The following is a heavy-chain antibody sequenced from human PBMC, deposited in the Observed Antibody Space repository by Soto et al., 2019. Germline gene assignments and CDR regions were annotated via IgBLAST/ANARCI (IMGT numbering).Heavy chain of an antibody. Sequence: PSETLSLTCTVSGGSISSGDYYWSWIRQPPGKGLEWIGYICYSGSTYYNPSLKSRVTISVDTSKNQFSLKLSSVTAADTAVYYCARVSGSYYGINYFDYWGQGTLVTVSS. V-gene: IGHV4-30-4*01. CDR3: ARVSGSYYGINYFDY. CDR2: ICYSGST. D-gene: IGHD1-26*01. J-gene: IGHJ4*02. CDR1: GGSISSGDYY.